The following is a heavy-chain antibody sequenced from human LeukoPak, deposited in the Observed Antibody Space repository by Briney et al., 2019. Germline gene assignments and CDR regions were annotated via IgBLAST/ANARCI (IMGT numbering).Heavy chain of an antibody. Sequence: GGSLRLSCAASGFTFSSYAMSWVRQAPGKGLEWVSAISGSGGSTYYADSVKGRFTISRDNSKNTLYLQMNSLRAEDTAVYYCAKLLLPASYDILTGYGYWGQGTLVTVSS. CDR3: AKLLLPASYDILTGYGY. J-gene: IGHJ4*02. CDR1: GFTFSSYA. D-gene: IGHD3-9*01. CDR2: ISGSGGST. V-gene: IGHV3-23*01.